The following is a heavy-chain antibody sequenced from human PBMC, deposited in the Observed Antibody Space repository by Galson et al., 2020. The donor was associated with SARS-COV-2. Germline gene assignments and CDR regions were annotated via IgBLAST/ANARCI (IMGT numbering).Heavy chain of an antibody. CDR2: ISSSSSYI. CDR3: ARGLQDYDVWSGYYQKGFFDY. J-gene: IGHJ4*02. CDR1: GFTFSSYS. V-gene: IGHV3-21*01. Sequence: GESLKISCAASGFTFSSYSMNWVRQAPGKGLEWVSSISSSSSYIYYADSVKGRFTISRDNAKNSLYLQMNSLRAEDTAVYYCARGLQDYDVWSGYYQKGFFDYWGQGTLVTVSS. D-gene: IGHD3-3*01.